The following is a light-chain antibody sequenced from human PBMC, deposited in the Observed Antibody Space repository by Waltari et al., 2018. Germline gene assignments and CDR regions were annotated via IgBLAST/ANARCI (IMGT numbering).Light chain of an antibody. Sequence: DIQMTQSPSTLSASIGDRVTITCRASQSISNWLAWYQQKPGKAPKLLIYTASNLESGVPSRFSGSGSGTEFTLTISSLQPDDFATYYCQHYNSYPWTFGQGTKVEI. CDR2: TAS. CDR3: QHYNSYPWT. J-gene: IGKJ1*01. CDR1: QSISNW. V-gene: IGKV1-5*03.